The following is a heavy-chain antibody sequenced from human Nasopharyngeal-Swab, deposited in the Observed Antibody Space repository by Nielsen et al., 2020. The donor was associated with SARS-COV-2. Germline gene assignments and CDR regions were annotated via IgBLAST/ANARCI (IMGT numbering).Heavy chain of an antibody. CDR3: ARGPGDGMDV. V-gene: IGHV3-30-3*01. Sequence: PGKGLGWVAVISYDGSNKYYADSVKGRFTISRDNSKNTLYLQMNSLRAEDTAVYYCARGPGDGMDVWGQGTTVTVSS. D-gene: IGHD3-10*01. J-gene: IGHJ6*02. CDR2: ISYDGSNK.